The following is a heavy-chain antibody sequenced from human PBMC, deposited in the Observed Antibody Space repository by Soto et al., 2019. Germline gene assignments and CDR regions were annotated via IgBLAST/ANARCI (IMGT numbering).Heavy chain of an antibody. Sequence: QVQLVQSGGEVRKPGASLEISCQASGYTFISHYINWVRQAPGKSFEWLGMVNPRTGSPSYARKFVGRLSMTRDKSTSTVHMTLNSLTSEDTAIYYCAREGDPVTVLDYWGRGTVVSVS. CDR2: VNPRTGSP. J-gene: IGHJ4*02. V-gene: IGHV1-46*01. D-gene: IGHD4-17*01. CDR1: GYTFISHY. CDR3: AREGDPVTVLDY.